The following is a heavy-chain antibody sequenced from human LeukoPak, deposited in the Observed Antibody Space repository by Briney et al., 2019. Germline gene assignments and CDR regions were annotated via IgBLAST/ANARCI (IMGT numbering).Heavy chain of an antibody. CDR1: GFTISTYW. D-gene: IGHD6-13*01. V-gene: IGHV3-7*04. CDR2: INQDGSKK. CDR3: ARAVAAADSY. J-gene: IGHJ4*02. Sequence: GGSLGLSCTASGFTISTYWMSWVRQAPGKGLEWVANINQDGSKKYYVDSVKGRFTISRDNVKNSVYLQMNSLRAEDTAVYSCARAVAAADSYWGRGALVTVSS.